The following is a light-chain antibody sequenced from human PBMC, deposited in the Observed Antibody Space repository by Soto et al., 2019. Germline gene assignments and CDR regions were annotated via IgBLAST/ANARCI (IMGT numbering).Light chain of an antibody. CDR1: QSVSSN. Sequence: EIVMTQSPATLSVSPGERATLSCRASQSVSSNLAWYQQKPGQAPRLLIYGASTSATGIPARFSGSGSGTEFTHTISSLQSEDFEVYYCQQYNNWPPEGSFGQGTKVEIK. V-gene: IGKV3-15*01. J-gene: IGKJ1*01. CDR2: GAS. CDR3: QQYNNWPPEGS.